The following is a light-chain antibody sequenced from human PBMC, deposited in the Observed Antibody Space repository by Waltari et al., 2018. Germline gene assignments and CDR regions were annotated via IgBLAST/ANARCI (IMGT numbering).Light chain of an antibody. CDR3: LQDYNYPRT. Sequence: AIQMTQSPSSLSASMGDRVTITCRASQGIGDELAWYQQKPGKSPKFLIYAASILHTGVAPRFSGSGTGTDFALTISSLQPADFATYYCLQDYNYPRTFGQGTKVEIK. CDR1: QGIGDE. CDR2: AAS. J-gene: IGKJ1*01. V-gene: IGKV1-6*01.